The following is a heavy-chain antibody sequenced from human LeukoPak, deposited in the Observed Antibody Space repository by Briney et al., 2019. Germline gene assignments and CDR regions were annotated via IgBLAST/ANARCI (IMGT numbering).Heavy chain of an antibody. CDR2: VGPKTGTT. J-gene: IGHJ4*02. CDR3: ARVSGYGEPYFNL. CDR1: GYIFTDYY. Sequence: ASVKVSCKASGYIFTDYYIHWVRQAPGQGLEWMGWVGPKTGTTNYAQSFQGRVTMTRDTSITRAYMEMTRLTSDDTAVYYCARVSGYGEPYFNLWGQGTLLTVST. D-gene: IGHD4-17*01. V-gene: IGHV1-2*02.